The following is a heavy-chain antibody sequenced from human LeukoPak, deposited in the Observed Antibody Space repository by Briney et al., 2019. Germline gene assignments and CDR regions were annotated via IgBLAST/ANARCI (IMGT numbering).Heavy chain of an antibody. CDR3: ARLSTVTTGFDY. CDR2: INHGGST. J-gene: IGHJ4*02. Sequence: TSETLSLTCAVYGGSFSGDFWSWIRQSPGKGLEWIGEINHGGSTTYNPSLQSRVTMSVDTSTNQISLKMTSVTAADTAIYYCARLSTVTTGFDYWGQGTLVTVSS. CDR1: GGSFSGDF. D-gene: IGHD4-17*01. V-gene: IGHV4-34*01.